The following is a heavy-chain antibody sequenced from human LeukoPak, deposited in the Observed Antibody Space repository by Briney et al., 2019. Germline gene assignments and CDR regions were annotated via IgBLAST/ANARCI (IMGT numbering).Heavy chain of an antibody. CDR3: ATSEGGGYDFWT. D-gene: IGHD3-3*01. Sequence: GYIYHSGSTYYNPSLKSRVTISVDRSKNQFSLKLSSVTAADTAVYYCATSEGGGYDFWTWGQGTMVTVSS. V-gene: IGHV4-30-2*01. J-gene: IGHJ3*01. CDR2: IYHSGST.